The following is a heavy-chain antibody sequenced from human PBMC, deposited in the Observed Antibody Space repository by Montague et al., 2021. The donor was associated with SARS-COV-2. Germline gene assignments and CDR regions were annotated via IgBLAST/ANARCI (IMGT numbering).Heavy chain of an antibody. D-gene: IGHD3-10*01. V-gene: IGHV3-48*03. Sequence: SLRLSCAGSGFPFSSYELNWIRQAPGKGLEWVSYIGSTGTTIYYADSVKDRFTISRDNAKNSLYLQLNRLRVDDTAVYYCARGAGATGGQYDFDLRGQGTMVTVSS. CDR1: GFPFSSYE. J-gene: IGHJ3*01. CDR2: IGSTGTTI. CDR3: ARGAGATGGQYDFDL.